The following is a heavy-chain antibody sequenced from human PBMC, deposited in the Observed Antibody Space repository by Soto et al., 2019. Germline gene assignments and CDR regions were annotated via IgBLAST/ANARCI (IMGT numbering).Heavy chain of an antibody. J-gene: IGHJ6*02. CDR1: GGSISSGGYY. V-gene: IGHV4-31*03. Sequence: SETLSLTCTVPGGSISSGGYYWSWIRQHPGKGLEWIGYIYYSGSTYYNPSLKSRVTISVDTSKNQFSLKLSSVTAADTAVYYCARSPDYYDSSGYLDVWGQGTTVTVSS. CDR3: ARSPDYYDSSGYLDV. CDR2: IYYSGST. D-gene: IGHD3-22*01.